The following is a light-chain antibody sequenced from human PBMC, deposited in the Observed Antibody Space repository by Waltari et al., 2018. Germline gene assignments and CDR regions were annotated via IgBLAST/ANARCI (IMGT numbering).Light chain of an antibody. CDR2: RDY. CDR1: SSTIGSNS. CDR3: AAWDDSLNAVI. J-gene: IGLJ2*01. Sequence: QSVLTQPPSASGTPGQRVSLSCSGSSSTIGSNSVNCYQQLPGTAPKLLIYRDYQRPSGVPDRFSGSKSGTSASLAISWLQSEDEADYYCAAWDDSLNAVIFGGGTKLTVL. V-gene: IGLV1-44*01.